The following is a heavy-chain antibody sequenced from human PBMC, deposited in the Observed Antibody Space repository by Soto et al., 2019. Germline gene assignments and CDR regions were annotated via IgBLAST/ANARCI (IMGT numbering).Heavy chain of an antibody. V-gene: IGHV3-30*18. CDR3: AKDRGRGIVLMTYYYYGMDV. CDR1: GFTFSSYG. D-gene: IGHD2-8*01. Sequence: QVQLVESGGGVVQPGRSLRLSCAASGFTFSSYGMHWVRQAPGKGLEWVAVISYDGSNKYYADSVKGRFTISRDNSKNTLYLQMYSLRAEDTAVYYCAKDRGRGIVLMTYYYYGMDVWGQGTTVTVSS. CDR2: ISYDGSNK. J-gene: IGHJ6*02.